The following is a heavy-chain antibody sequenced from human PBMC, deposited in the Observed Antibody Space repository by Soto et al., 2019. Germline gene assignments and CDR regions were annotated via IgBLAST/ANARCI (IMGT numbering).Heavy chain of an antibody. D-gene: IGHD3-10*01. J-gene: IGHJ4*02. Sequence: PGGSLRLSCAASGFTFSSYAMHWVRQAPGKGLEWVAVISYDGSNKYYADSVKGRFTISRDNSKNTLYLQMNSLRAEDTAVYYCEAYGSGSPISRHFDYWGQGTLVTVSS. CDR1: GFTFSSYA. V-gene: IGHV3-30-3*01. CDR3: EAYGSGSPISRHFDY. CDR2: ISYDGSNK.